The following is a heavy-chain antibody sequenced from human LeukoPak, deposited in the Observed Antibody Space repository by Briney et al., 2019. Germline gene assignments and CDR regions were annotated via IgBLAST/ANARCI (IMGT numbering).Heavy chain of an antibody. J-gene: IGHJ4*02. CDR1: GYTFTSYY. V-gene: IGHV1-46*01. CDR3: ARTLGGGYSSGWFDY. D-gene: IGHD6-19*01. Sequence: ASVKVSCKASGYTFTSYYMHWVQQAPGQGLEWMGIINPSGGSTSYAQKFQGRVTMTRDTSTSTVYMELSSLRSEDTAVYYCARTLGGGYSSGWFDYWGQGTLVTVSS. CDR2: INPSGGST.